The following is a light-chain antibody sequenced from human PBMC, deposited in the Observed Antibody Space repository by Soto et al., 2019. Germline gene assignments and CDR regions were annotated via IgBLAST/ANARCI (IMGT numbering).Light chain of an antibody. J-gene: IGKJ3*01. CDR1: QSISSW. CDR3: QQYKCYSPA. V-gene: IGKV1-5*01. Sequence: DIRMTQSPSTLSASVGDRVTITCRASQSISSWLACYQQKPGKAPKLLIYDASSLESVFPSRFSGSGSGTEFTLTISILQPDDFVTYCCQQYKCYSPAFGPVTKVDIK. CDR2: DAS.